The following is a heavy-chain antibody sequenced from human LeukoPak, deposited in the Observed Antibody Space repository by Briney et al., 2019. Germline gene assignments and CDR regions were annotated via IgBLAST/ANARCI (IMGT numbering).Heavy chain of an antibody. V-gene: IGHV3-48*04. Sequence: PGGSLRLSCAASGFTFSSYSMNWVRQAPGKGLEWVSYISSSSSTIYYADSVKGRFTISRDNAKNSLYLQMNSLRAEDTAVYYCARSNDVLLWFGELLSKGGHWFDPWGQGTLVTVSS. J-gene: IGHJ5*02. CDR2: ISSSSSTI. D-gene: IGHD3-10*01. CDR3: ARSNDVLLWFGELLSKGGHWFDP. CDR1: GFTFSSYS.